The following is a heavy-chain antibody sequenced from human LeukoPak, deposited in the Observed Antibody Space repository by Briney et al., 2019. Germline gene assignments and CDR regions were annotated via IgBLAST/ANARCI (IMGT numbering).Heavy chain of an antibody. Sequence: SETLSLTCTVSGGSISSGYYYWSWIRQHPGKGPEWIGYIYNTGNTDYNPSLKSRATISIDTSKNQFSLNLSSVTAADTAVYYCARYSSGWYFDYWGQGTLVTVSS. D-gene: IGHD6-19*01. V-gene: IGHV4-31*03. CDR3: ARYSSGWYFDY. J-gene: IGHJ4*02. CDR1: GGSISSGYYY. CDR2: IYNTGNT.